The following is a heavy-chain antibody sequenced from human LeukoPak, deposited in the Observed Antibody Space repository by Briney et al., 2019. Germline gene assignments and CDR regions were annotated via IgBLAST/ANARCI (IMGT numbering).Heavy chain of an antibody. CDR3: ARSFGGTYYFDY. V-gene: IGHV3-74*01. D-gene: IGHD1-26*01. J-gene: IGHJ4*02. Sequence: PGGSLRLSCAASGFTFSPYWMHWVRQAPGKGLVWVSHINSGGSSTSYADSVKGRFTISRDNAKNTLFLQMHRLRADDTAVYYCARSFGGTYYFDYWGQGTLVTVSS. CDR1: GFTFSPYW. CDR2: INSGGSST.